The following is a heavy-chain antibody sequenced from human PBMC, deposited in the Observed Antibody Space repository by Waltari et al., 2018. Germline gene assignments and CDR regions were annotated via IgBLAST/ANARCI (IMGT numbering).Heavy chain of an antibody. CDR3: AKRSSYWHFDY. V-gene: IGHV3-30*02. Sequence: QVQLVESGGGVVQPGGSLRLSCAASGFTFSSYGMHWVRQAPGKGLDWVAFIRYDGSNKYYADYVKGRFTISRDNSKNTLYLQMNSLRAEDTAVYYCAKRSSYWHFDYWGQGTLVTVSS. D-gene: IGHD1-26*01. CDR2: IRYDGSNK. CDR1: GFTFSSYG. J-gene: IGHJ4*02.